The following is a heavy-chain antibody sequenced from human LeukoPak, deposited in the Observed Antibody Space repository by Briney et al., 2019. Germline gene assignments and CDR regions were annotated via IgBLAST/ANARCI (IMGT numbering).Heavy chain of an antibody. D-gene: IGHD6-19*01. Sequence: AGGSLRLSCAASGFTFSSYGTHWVRQAPGKGLEWVAFIRYDGSNKYYADSVKGRFTISRDNSKNTLYLQMNSLRAEDTAVYYCAKMESIAVAGDAFDIWGQGTMVTVSS. CDR2: IRYDGSNK. CDR3: AKMESIAVAGDAFDI. CDR1: GFTFSSYG. V-gene: IGHV3-30*02. J-gene: IGHJ3*02.